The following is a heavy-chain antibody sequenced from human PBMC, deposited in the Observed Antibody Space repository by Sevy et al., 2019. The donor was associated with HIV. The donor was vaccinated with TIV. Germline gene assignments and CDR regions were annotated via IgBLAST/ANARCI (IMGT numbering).Heavy chain of an antibody. Sequence: GGSLRLSCAASGFTFSSYEMTWVRQAPGKGLEWVSSISSSGTTIYYGDFVEARFTISRDNPKNSLYLQMHSLRAEDTAVYYWARKGGAYDIGFDPWGQGTLVTVSS. CDR3: ARKGGAYDIGFDP. J-gene: IGHJ5*02. D-gene: IGHD3-22*01. CDR2: ISSSGTTI. V-gene: IGHV3-48*03. CDR1: GFTFSSYE.